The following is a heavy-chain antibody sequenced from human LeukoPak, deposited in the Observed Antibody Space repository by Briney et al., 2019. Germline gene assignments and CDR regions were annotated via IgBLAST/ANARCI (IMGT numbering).Heavy chain of an antibody. CDR3: ARGGSHDDYGDYLTFDY. D-gene: IGHD4-17*01. CDR1: GFTVITSF. CDR2: IYNDGTT. Sequence: GGSLRLSCAASGFTVITSFMSWVRQAPGKGLEWVSVIYNDGTTYYADSVKGRFTISRDNPKNTLYLQMNTLRAEDTAVYYCARGGSHDDYGDYLTFDYWGQGTLVTVSS. V-gene: IGHV3-53*01. J-gene: IGHJ4*02.